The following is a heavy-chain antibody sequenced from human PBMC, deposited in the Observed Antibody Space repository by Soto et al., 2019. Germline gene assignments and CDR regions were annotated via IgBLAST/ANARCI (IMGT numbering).Heavy chain of an antibody. Sequence: PGGSLRLSFAAAGCTVSSYARSWVRQAPGKGLEWVANINQDGSEKYSVDSVKGRFTISRDNAENSVYLEMNGLRAEDTAVYYCVRAVTMNGGEYVDWFDPWGQGTLVTVSS. CDR2: INQDGSEK. V-gene: IGHV3-7*01. CDR3: VRAVTMNGGEYVDWFDP. CDR1: GCTVSSYA. D-gene: IGHD3-16*01. J-gene: IGHJ5*02.